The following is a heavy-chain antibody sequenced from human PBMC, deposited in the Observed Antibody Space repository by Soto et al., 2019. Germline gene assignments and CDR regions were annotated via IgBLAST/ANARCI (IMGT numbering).Heavy chain of an antibody. CDR3: ARVRVAAAAVFTYYYYYGMDV. J-gene: IGHJ6*02. CDR1: GFTFSSYG. Sequence: GGSLRLSCAASGFTFSSYGMHWVRQAPGKGLEWVAVIWYDGSNKYYAESVKGRFTISRDNSKKKLYLQMNSLRAEDTAVYYCARVRVAAAAVFTYYYYYGMDVWGQGTTVTVSS. D-gene: IGHD6-13*01. V-gene: IGHV3-33*01. CDR2: IWYDGSNK.